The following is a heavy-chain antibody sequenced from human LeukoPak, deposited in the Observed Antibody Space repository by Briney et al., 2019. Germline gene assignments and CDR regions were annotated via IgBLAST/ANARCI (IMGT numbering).Heavy chain of an antibody. J-gene: IGHJ5*02. CDR2: IYHTGST. Sequence: SETLSLTCEVSGYSISSDKYWGWIRQPPGKGLEWLGTIYHTGSTFYNPSLKSRDSISVYTSKNQFSLRFTYLTAADTAVYYCARSHSGWQGHNNWFDPWGQGTLVTVSS. CDR3: ARSHSGWQGHNNWFDP. CDR1: GYSISSDKY. V-gene: IGHV4-38-2*01. D-gene: IGHD6-19*01.